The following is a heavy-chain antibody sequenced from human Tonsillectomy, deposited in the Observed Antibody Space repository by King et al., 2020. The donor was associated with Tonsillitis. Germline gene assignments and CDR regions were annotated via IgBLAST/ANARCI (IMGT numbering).Heavy chain of an antibody. CDR3: ARTLGTYGARDRFDY. D-gene: IGHD1-1*01. CDR2: IDWYDDK. J-gene: IGHJ4*02. CDR1: GFSLSTSGMC. Sequence: TLKESGPALVKATQTLTLTCTFSGFSLSTSGMCVSWIRQPPGKALEWLARIDWYDDKFYSTSLKTRLTIYKDTSKNQVVLIMTNVDPVDTATYYCARTLGTYGARDRFDYWGQGTLVTVSS. V-gene: IGHV2-70*04.